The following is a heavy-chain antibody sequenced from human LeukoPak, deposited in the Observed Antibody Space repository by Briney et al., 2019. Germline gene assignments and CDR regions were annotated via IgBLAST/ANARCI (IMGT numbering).Heavy chain of an antibody. CDR1: GFTFGSYS. CDR3: ARGGNSGWYSA. CDR2: ISSSSSYI. V-gene: IGHV3-21*01. D-gene: IGHD6-19*01. J-gene: IGHJ5*02. Sequence: GGSLRLSCAASGFTFGSYSMNWVRQAPGKGLEWVSSISSSSSYIYYADSVKGRFTISRDNAKNSLYLQMNSLRAEDTAVYYCARGGNSGWYSAWGQGTLVTVSS.